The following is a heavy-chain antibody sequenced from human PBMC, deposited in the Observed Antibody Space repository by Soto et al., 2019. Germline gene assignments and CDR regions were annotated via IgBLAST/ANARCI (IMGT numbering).Heavy chain of an antibody. CDR2: IYWDDDK. Sequence: QITLKESGPTLVKPTQTLTLTCTFSGFSLSTSGVGVGWIRQPPGKALEWLALIYWDDDKRYSPSLKSRLTITKDTSKNQVVLTMTNMDPVDTATYYCVVPPLIAAAGLSFGYYYFDYWGQGTLVTVSS. CDR1: GFSLSTSGVG. CDR3: VVPPLIAAAGLSFGYYYFDY. V-gene: IGHV2-5*02. D-gene: IGHD6-13*01. J-gene: IGHJ4*02.